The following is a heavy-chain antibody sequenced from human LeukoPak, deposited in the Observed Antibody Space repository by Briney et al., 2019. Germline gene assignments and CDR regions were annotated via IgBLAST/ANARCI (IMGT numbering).Heavy chain of an antibody. CDR3: AKVVSHSSGWYYFDY. CDR2: ISGSGGST. Sequence: GGSLRLSCAASGFTFSSYAMSWVRQAPGKGLEWVSAISGSGGSTYYADSVKGRFTISRDNSKNTLYLQMNSLRAEDTAVYYCAKVVSHSSGWYYFDYWGQGALVTVSS. J-gene: IGHJ4*02. V-gene: IGHV3-23*01. D-gene: IGHD6-19*01. CDR1: GFTFSSYA.